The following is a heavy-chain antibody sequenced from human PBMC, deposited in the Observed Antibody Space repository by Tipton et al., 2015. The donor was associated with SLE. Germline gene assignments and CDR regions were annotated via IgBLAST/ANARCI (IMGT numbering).Heavy chain of an antibody. CDR2: TYSRSKWYT. V-gene: IGHV6-1*01. CDR1: RDSVSSNSAA. Sequence: PGLVKPSQTLSLTCAISRDSVSSNSAAWNWIRQSPSRGLEWLGRTYSRSKWYTDYALSVKSRITINPDTSKNQFSLQLNSVTPEDTAVYYCARSLRDSSGYFRPDYWGQGTLVTVSS. CDR3: ARSLRDSSGYFRPDY. J-gene: IGHJ4*02. D-gene: IGHD3-22*01.